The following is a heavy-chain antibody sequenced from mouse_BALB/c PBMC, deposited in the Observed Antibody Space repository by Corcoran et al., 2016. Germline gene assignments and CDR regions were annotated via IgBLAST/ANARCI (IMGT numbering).Heavy chain of an antibody. J-gene: IGHJ4*01. D-gene: IGHD2-1*01. Sequence: QIQLVQSGPELKKPGETVKISCKASGYTFTNYGMNWVKQAPGKGLKWMGWINTYTGEPTYADDFKGRFAFSLETSASTAYLQINNLKNEDTATYFCARRKDGNYYGDAIYYWGQGTSVTVSS. CDR3: ARRKDGNYYGDAIYY. CDR1: GYTFTNYG. V-gene: IGHV9-3-1*01. CDR2: INTYTGEP.